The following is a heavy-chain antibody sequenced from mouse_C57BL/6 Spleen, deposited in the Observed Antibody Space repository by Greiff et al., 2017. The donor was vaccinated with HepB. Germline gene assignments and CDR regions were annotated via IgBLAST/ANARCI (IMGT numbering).Heavy chain of an antibody. CDR1: GYAFSSSW. Sequence: VQLVESGPELVKPGASVKISCKASGYAFSSSWMNWVKQRPGKGLEWIGRIYPGDGDTNYNGKFKGKATLTADKSSSTAYMQLSSLTSEDSAVYFCARRPYDGPFDYWGQGTTLTVSS. D-gene: IGHD2-3*01. V-gene: IGHV1-82*01. CDR2: IYPGDGDT. CDR3: ARRPYDGPFDY. J-gene: IGHJ2*01.